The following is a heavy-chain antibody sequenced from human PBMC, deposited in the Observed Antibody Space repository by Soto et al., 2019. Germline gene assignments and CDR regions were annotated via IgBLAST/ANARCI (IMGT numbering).Heavy chain of an antibody. CDR2: IYYSGST. Sequence: PSETLSLTCTVSGGSISSYYWGWIRQPPGKGLEWIGSIYYSGSTYYNPSLKSRVTISVDTSKNQFFLKLNSVTAADTAVYYCMRQSDCSGGTCSSGNWGQGTLVTVSS. CDR1: GGSISSYY. D-gene: IGHD2-15*01. V-gene: IGHV4-39*01. CDR3: MRQSDCSGGTCSSGN. J-gene: IGHJ4*02.